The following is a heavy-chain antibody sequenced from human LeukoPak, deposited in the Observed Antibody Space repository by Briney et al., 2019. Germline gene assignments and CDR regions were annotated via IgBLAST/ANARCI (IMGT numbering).Heavy chain of an antibody. D-gene: IGHD3-16*01. CDR1: GYIFATYT. J-gene: IGHJ4*02. Sequence: ASVKVSCKASGYIFATYTIHWVRQAPGQRLEWMGWINAGNGNTKYSQKFQGRVTITRDTSASTAYMELSSLRSEDTAVYYCARLDTYGGYFDYWGQGTLVTVSS. V-gene: IGHV1-3*01. CDR3: ARLDTYGGYFDY. CDR2: INAGNGNT.